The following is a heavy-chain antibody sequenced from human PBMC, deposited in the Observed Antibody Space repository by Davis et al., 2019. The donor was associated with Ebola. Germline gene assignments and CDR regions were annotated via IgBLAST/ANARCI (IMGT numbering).Heavy chain of an antibody. V-gene: IGHV3-73*01. CDR2: IRSKANSYAT. Sequence: GESLKISCAASGFTFSGSAMHWVRQASGKGLEWVGRIRSKANSYATAYAASVKGRFTISRDDSKNTAYLQMNSLKTEDTAVYYCSIAAAGTNEYWGQGTLVTVSS. D-gene: IGHD6-13*01. CDR3: SIAAAGTNEY. CDR1: GFTFSGSA. J-gene: IGHJ4*02.